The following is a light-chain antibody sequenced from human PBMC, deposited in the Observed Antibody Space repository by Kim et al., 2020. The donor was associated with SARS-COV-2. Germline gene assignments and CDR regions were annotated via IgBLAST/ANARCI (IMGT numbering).Light chain of an antibody. CDR2: DVS. CDR3: SSYTSSSTLWV. V-gene: IGLV2-14*03. Sequence: QSITISCTGTSSDVGGYNYVSWYQQHPGKAPKLMIYDVSNRPSGVSNRFSGSKSGNTASLTISGLQVEDEADYYCSSYTSSSTLWVFGGGTQLTVL. J-gene: IGLJ3*02. CDR1: SSDVGGYNY.